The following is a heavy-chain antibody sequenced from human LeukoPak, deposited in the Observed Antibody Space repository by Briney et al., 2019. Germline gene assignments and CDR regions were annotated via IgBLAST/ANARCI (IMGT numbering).Heavy chain of an antibody. CDR2: ISVSGST. V-gene: IGHV3-23*01. Sequence: GGSLRLSCAASGFTFRIYAMSWVRQAPGKGLEWISAISVSGSTYYADSVKGRFTISRDNPKNTLYLQMNSLRAEDTAVYYCARAGSWPYYFDYWGQGTLVTVSS. J-gene: IGHJ4*02. D-gene: IGHD6-13*01. CDR3: ARAGSWPYYFDY. CDR1: GFTFRIYA.